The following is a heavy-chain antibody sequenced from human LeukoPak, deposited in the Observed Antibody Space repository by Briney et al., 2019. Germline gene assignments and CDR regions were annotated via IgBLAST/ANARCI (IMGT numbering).Heavy chain of an antibody. D-gene: IGHD2-2*02. Sequence: GGSLRLSCAASGFSVSVNYMSWVRQAPGKGLEWVSAISGSGGSTYYADSVKGRFTISRDNSKNTLYLQMNSLRAEDTAVYYCAKALGYCSSTSCYTGVSFDYWGQGTLVTVSS. CDR2: ISGSGGST. CDR1: GFSVSVNY. V-gene: IGHV3-23*01. J-gene: IGHJ4*02. CDR3: AKALGYCSSTSCYTGVSFDY.